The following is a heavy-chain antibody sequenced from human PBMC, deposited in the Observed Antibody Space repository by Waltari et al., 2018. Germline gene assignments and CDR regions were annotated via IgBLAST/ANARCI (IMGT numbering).Heavy chain of an antibody. CDR2: IYYSGST. V-gene: IGHV4-59*01. D-gene: IGHD3-16*01. J-gene: IGHJ4*02. Sequence: QLQQWGAGLVKPSETLSLTCTVSGGSISSYYWSWIRQPPGKGLEWIGYIYYSGSTNYNPSLKSRVTISVDTSKNQFSLKLSSVTAADTAVYYCAIGYYDYVWGNHGSFDYWGQGTLVTVSS. CDR3: AIGYYDYVWGNHGSFDY. CDR1: GGSISSYY.